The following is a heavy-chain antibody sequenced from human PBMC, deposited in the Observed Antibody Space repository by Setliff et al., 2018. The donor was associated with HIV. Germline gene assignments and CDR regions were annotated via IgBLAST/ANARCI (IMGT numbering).Heavy chain of an antibody. CDR1: GFTFSSYS. V-gene: IGHV3-21*01. D-gene: IGHD2-21*02. CDR2: ISSSSSYT. CDR3: ATAIDNTAYYFDS. J-gene: IGHJ4*02. Sequence: PGGSLRLSCAASGFTFSSYSMNWVRQAPGKGLEWVSYISSSSSYTHYADSVKGRFTISRDNVKNSLYLQMNSLRAEDTAVYYCATAIDNTAYYFDSWGLGTLVTSPQ.